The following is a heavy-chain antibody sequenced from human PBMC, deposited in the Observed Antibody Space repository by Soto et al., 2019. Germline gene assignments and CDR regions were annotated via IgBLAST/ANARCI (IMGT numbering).Heavy chain of an antibody. J-gene: IGHJ5*02. CDR3: ATLTVVTLSNWFDP. CDR1: GFTFSSYA. V-gene: IGHV3-30-3*01. Sequence: QVQLVESGGGVVQSGRSLRLSCAASGFTFSSYAMHWVRQAPGKGLEWVAVISYDGSNKYYADSVKGRFTISRDNSKNTLYLQMNSLRAEDTAVYYCATLTVVTLSNWFDPWGQGTLVTVSS. D-gene: IGHD2-15*01. CDR2: ISYDGSNK.